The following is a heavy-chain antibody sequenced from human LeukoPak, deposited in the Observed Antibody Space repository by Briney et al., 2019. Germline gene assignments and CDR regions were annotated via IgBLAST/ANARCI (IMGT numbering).Heavy chain of an antibody. CDR1: GYSFTNYW. Sequence: GESLKISCKGSGYSFTNYWIGWVRQMPGKGLEWMGIIYPGDSETRYSPSFQGQATISADKSISTAYLQWSSLRASDTAMYYCARHLRSKPFDYWGQGTLVTVSS. CDR2: IYPGDSET. V-gene: IGHV5-51*01. J-gene: IGHJ4*02. CDR3: ARHLRSKPFDY.